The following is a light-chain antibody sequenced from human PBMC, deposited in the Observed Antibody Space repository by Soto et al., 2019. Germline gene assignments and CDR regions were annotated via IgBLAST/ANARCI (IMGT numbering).Light chain of an antibody. CDR2: EGS. Sequence: QSALTQPASLSGSPGQSITISCTGTSSDVGSYNLVSWYQQHPGKAPKLMIYEGSKRPSGVSNRFSGSKSGNTASLTIARLQAEDEADYYCCSYAGSVVFGGGTKLTVL. CDR1: SSDVGSYNL. J-gene: IGLJ2*01. V-gene: IGLV2-23*01. CDR3: CSYAGSVV.